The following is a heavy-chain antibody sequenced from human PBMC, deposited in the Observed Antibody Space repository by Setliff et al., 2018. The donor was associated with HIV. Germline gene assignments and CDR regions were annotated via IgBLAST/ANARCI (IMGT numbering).Heavy chain of an antibody. J-gene: IGHJ4*02. CDR3: ARSAGDSYDSSGQIWGAYFDY. CDR1: GYTFTSYD. V-gene: IGHV1-18*01. Sequence: GASVKVSCKASGYTFTSYDINWVRQAPGQGLEWMGWSSAYNANTNYAQKFQGRVTVTTDTSTSTAYMELSSLKSEDTAVYYCARSAGDSYDSSGQIWGAYFDYWGQGTLVTVSS. CDR2: SSAYNANT. D-gene: IGHD3-22*01.